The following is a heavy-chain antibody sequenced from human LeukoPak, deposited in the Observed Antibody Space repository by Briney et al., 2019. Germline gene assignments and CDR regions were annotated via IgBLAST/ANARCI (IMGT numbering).Heavy chain of an antibody. CDR2: IKQDGSEK. CDR3: ARDFPYYDFWSGYYHYFDY. D-gene: IGHD3-3*01. Sequence: GGSLRLSCAASGFTFSSYWMSWVRQAPGKGLEWVANIKQDGSEKYYVDSVKGRFTISRDNAKNSLYLQMNSLRAEDTAVYYCARDFPYYDFWSGYYHYFDYWGQGTLVTVSS. J-gene: IGHJ4*02. V-gene: IGHV3-7*01. CDR1: GFTFSSYW.